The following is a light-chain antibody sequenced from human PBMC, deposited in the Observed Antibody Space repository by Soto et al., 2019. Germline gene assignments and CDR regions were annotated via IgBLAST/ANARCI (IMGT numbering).Light chain of an antibody. CDR1: HSISKY. Sequence: DIQMTQSPSSRCASVVDRFTMTVLASHSISKYLNWYQQKPGLAPKLLIYSASALQSGVPSRFSGSGSGTDFTLTISSLQPEDFATYYCQQSYSTLPITFGQGTPLEIK. CDR2: SAS. V-gene: IGKV1-39*01. CDR3: QQSYSTLPIT. J-gene: IGKJ5*01.